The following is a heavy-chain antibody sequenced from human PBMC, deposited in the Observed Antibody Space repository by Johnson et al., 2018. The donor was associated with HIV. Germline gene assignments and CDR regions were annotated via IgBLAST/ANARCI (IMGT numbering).Heavy chain of an antibody. J-gene: IGHJ3*02. CDR3: VRGGSDAFDI. Sequence: VQLVESGGGVVQPGGSLRISCAASGFSFSNYGMHWVRQAPGKGLEWVGRIKSKTDGGTTDYAAPVKGRFTISRHDSKNMLYLQMNSLSPGDTAVYYCVRGGSDAFDIWGQGTMVTVSS. D-gene: IGHD2-15*01. CDR1: GFSFSNYG. CDR2: IKSKTDGGTT. V-gene: IGHV3-15*01.